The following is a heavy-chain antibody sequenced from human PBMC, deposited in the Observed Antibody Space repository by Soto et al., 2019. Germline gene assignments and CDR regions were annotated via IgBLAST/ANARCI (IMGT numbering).Heavy chain of an antibody. V-gene: IGHV4-30-4*01. Sequence: PSETLSLTCTVSGGSISSGDYYWSWIRQPPGKGLEWIGYIYYSGSTYYNLSLKSRVTISVDTSKNQFSLKLSSVTAADTAVYHCARERGVVVPAAILWGQGTLVTVSS. CDR1: GGSISSGDYY. CDR3: ARERGVVVPAAIL. D-gene: IGHD2-2*01. CDR2: IYYSGST. J-gene: IGHJ4*02.